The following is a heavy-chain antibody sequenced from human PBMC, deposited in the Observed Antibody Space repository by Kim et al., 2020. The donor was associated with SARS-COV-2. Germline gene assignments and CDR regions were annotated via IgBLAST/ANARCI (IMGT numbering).Heavy chain of an antibody. CDR2: ISYDGSNK. CDR1: GFTFSSYG. CDR3: AKDTKYYDILTGYYPTKYYYYYCGMDV. D-gene: IGHD3-9*01. V-gene: IGHV3-30*18. Sequence: GGSLRLSCAASGFTFSSYGMHWVRQAPGKGLEWVAVISYDGSNKYYADSVKGRFTISRDNSKNTLYLQMNSLRAEDTAVYYCAKDTKYYDILTGYYPTKYYYYYCGMDVWGQGTTVTVSS. J-gene: IGHJ6*02.